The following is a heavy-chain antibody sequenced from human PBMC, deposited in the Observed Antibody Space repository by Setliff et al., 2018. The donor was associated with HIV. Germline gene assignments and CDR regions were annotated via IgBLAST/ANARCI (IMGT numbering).Heavy chain of an antibody. CDR2: IIPIFDTT. V-gene: IGHV1-2*02. CDR1: GYTFTGYY. CDR3: ARPGGSYGDYGWYLRF. D-gene: IGHD4-17*01. Sequence: ASVKVSCKASGYTFTGYYMHWVRQAPGQGLEWMGGIIPIFDTTHYAQKFQGRLTMTTDTSTSTAYMELRSLRSDDTAMYYCARPGGSYGDYGWYLRFWGQGTLVTVSS. J-gene: IGHJ4*02.